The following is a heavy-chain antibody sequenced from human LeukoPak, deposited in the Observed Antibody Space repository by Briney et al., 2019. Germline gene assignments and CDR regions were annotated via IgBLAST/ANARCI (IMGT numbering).Heavy chain of an antibody. V-gene: IGHV5-51*01. Sequence: GESLKISCKGSGYSFTSYWIGWVRQMPGKGLEGMGIIYPGDSDTRYSPSFQGQVTISADKSISTAYLQWSSLRASDTAMYYCARESRYGYNLGSSDYWGQGTLVTVSS. CDR2: IYPGDSDT. J-gene: IGHJ4*02. CDR1: GYSFTSYW. CDR3: ARESRYGYNLGSSDY. D-gene: IGHD5-24*01.